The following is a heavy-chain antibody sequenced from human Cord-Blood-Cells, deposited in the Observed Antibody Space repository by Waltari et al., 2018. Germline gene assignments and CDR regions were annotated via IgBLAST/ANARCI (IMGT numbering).Heavy chain of an antibody. CDR1: GGSFSGYY. V-gene: IGHV4-34*01. J-gene: IGHJ6*02. CDR3: ARWITGTTDGMDV. D-gene: IGHD1-7*01. Sequence: QVQLQQWGAGLLKPSETLSLTCAVSGGSFSGYYWSWIRQPPGKGLEWIGEINHSGSTNYNPSLKSRVTISVDTSKNQFSLKLSSVTAADTAVYYCARWITGTTDGMDVWGQGTTVTVSS. CDR2: INHSGST.